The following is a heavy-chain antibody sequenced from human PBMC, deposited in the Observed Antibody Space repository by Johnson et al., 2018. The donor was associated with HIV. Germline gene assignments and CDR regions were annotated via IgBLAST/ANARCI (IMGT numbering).Heavy chain of an antibody. CDR3: ARDWGPDSSSWYCI. J-gene: IGHJ3*02. CDR2: IYSGGST. D-gene: IGHD6-13*01. CDR1: GFTVSSNY. V-gene: IGHV3-66*01. Sequence: VQVLESGGGLLQPGGSLRLSCAASGFTVSSNYMSWVRQAPGKGLEWVSVIYSGGSTYYADSVKGRFTISRDNSKNTLYLQMNSLRAEDTAVYYCARDWGPDSSSWYCIWGQGTLVTVSS.